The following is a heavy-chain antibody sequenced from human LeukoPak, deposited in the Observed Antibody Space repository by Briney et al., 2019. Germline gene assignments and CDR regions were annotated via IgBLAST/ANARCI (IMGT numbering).Heavy chain of an antibody. CDR3: ARTMQQSSWSVTPGGYNWFDP. CDR2: IYYSGST. D-gene: IGHD6-13*01. Sequence: SETLSLTCTVSGGSIRSSPYYWGWLRQPPGRGLEWIGSIYYSGSTNYNPSLKSRVTIKADTSNNQFSLQLNSVTPEDTAVYYCARTMQQSSWSVTPGGYNWFDPWSQGTLVTVSS. V-gene: IGHV4-39*01. J-gene: IGHJ5*02. CDR1: GGSIRSSPYY.